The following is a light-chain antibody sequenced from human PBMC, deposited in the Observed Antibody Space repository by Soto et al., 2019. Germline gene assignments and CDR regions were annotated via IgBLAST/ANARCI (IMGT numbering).Light chain of an antibody. Sequence: EIVLTQSAGTLSLSPGERATLSCRASQSVSSNLLAWYQQNPGQAPRLLIYGASTRATGIPARFSGSGSGTEFTLTISSLQSEDFAVYYCQQYNNWPITFGQGTRLEIK. CDR1: QSVSSN. V-gene: IGKV3-15*01. J-gene: IGKJ5*01. CDR2: GAS. CDR3: QQYNNWPIT.